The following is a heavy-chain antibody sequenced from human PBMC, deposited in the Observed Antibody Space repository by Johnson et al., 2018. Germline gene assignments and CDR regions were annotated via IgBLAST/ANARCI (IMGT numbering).Heavy chain of an antibody. CDR2: ITSKAYGGTT. Sequence: VQLVESGGGLVKPGRSLRISCTASGFTFGDYAMSWFRQAPGKGLQWVGFITSKAYGGTTEYAASVKGRFTISRDDSKSIAYLQMNSLKTEDTAVYYCTRGPLWFGETYDAFDIWGQGTMVTVSS. V-gene: IGHV3-49*05. CDR3: TRGPLWFGETYDAFDI. D-gene: IGHD3-10*01. J-gene: IGHJ3*02. CDR1: GFTFGDYA.